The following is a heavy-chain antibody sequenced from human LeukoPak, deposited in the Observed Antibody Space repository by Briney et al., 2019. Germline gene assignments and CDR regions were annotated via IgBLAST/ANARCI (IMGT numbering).Heavy chain of an antibody. D-gene: IGHD4-17*01. CDR3: AREGGDYYYYFYGMDV. CDR1: GGSISSYY. CDR2: IYYSGSS. J-gene: IGHJ6*02. Sequence: PSETLSLTCTVSGGSISSYYWSWIRQPPGKGLEWIGYIYYSGSSNYNPSLKSRVTISVDTSKNQFSLKLSSVTAADTAVYYCAREGGDYYYYFYGMDVWGQGTTVTVSS. V-gene: IGHV4-59*12.